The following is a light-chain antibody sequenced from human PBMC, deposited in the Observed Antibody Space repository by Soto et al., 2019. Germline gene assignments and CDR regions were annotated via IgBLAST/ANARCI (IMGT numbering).Light chain of an antibody. CDR2: AAS. J-gene: IGKJ2*01. CDR1: QSISTF. CDR3: QRSYSIPYT. Sequence: DIQMTQSPSPLSASVGDRVTITCRASQSISTFLNWYQQKPGKAPNLLIFAASTLQSGVTTRFSGSGSGTDFTLTISSLQPEDFATYYRQRSYSIPYTFGQGTKVDIK. V-gene: IGKV1-39*01.